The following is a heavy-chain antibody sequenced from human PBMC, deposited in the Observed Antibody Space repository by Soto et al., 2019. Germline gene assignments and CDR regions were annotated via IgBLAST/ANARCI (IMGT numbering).Heavy chain of an antibody. J-gene: IGHJ4*02. CDR2: ISSNSDKT. V-gene: IGHV3-48*02. D-gene: IGHD4-17*01. Sequence: LVESGGGLVSPGGSLRLSCIASGFRFSDHSMNWVRQAPGKGLQWISYISSNSDKTYYADSVKGRFTVSRDNAKNALFLQMNRLRDDDTATYYCARLPKGSLVTTWGQGARVTVSS. CDR1: GFRFSDHS. CDR3: ARLPKGSLVTT.